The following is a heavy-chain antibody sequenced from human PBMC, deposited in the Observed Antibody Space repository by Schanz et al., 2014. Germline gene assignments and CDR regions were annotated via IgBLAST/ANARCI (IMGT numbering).Heavy chain of an antibody. CDR1: GFTFSSYS. J-gene: IGHJ5*02. Sequence: EVQLVESGGGLVQPGGSLILSCAASGFTFSSYSMNWVRQAPGKGLEWVSYISSASSTINYADSVKGRFTISRDNAKNSLFLQMNSLRAEDTAVYYCARAGYDADNWFDPWGQGTLVTVSS. D-gene: IGHD2-2*01. CDR2: ISSASSTI. CDR3: ARAGYDADNWFDP. V-gene: IGHV3-48*01.